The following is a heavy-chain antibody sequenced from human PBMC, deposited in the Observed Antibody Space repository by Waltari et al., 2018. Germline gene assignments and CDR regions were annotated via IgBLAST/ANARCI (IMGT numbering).Heavy chain of an antibody. Sequence: QVQLQESGPGLVKPSETLSLTCPVSDRSIRSYYWSWIRQPAGKGLEWIGRIYTSGSTNYNPSLKSRVTMSLDTSKNQFSLNLSSVTAADTAVYYCARTYSSSSFDYWGQGTLVTVSS. CDR2: IYTSGST. CDR1: DRSIRSYY. CDR3: ARTYSSSSFDY. V-gene: IGHV4-4*07. D-gene: IGHD6-6*01. J-gene: IGHJ4*02.